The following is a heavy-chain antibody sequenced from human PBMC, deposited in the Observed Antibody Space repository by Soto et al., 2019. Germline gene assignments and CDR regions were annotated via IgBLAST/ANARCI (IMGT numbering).Heavy chain of an antibody. Sequence: QVQLVQSGAEVKKPGSPVKVSCKASGDTDTNYVISWVRQAPGQGLEWMGGIFPKFGTTYSAKKFQDRLTITAYEITSTFYMQLSSLRLDDTAVYYCEAEMTFGKLSVVWGQGTAVTVSS. J-gene: IGHJ6*02. V-gene: IGHV1-69*01. CDR2: IFPKFGTT. CDR1: GDTDTNYV. CDR3: EAEMTFGKLSVV. D-gene: IGHD3-16*02.